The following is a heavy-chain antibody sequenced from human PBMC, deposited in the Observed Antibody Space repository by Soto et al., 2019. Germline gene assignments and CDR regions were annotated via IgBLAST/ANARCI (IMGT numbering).Heavy chain of an antibody. CDR1: GYFFTNND. V-gene: IGHV1-8*01. D-gene: IGHD3-16*01. Sequence: GASVKVSCKASGYFFTNNDVSCVRQSTVQWLDWMGWMNPGSGDTGYAQKFQGRVTMTRDVSIATAYMELSSLRSDDTAIYYCARMETFGSLNWFDPWGQGTLVTVSS. CDR3: ARMETFGSLNWFDP. CDR2: MNPGSGDT. J-gene: IGHJ5*02.